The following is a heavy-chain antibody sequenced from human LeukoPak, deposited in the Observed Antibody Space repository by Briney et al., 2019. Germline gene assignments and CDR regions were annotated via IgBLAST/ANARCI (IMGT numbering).Heavy chain of an antibody. V-gene: IGHV3-23*01. Sequence: PGGPLRLSCAASGFTFSSYAMSWVRQAPGKGLEWVSAISGSGGSTYYADSVKGRFTISRDNSKNTLYLQMNSLRAEDTAVYYCAKDEPKPYCSSTSCYNTISAYWGQGTLVTVSS. CDR2: ISGSGGST. J-gene: IGHJ4*02. D-gene: IGHD2-2*01. CDR1: GFTFSSYA. CDR3: AKDEPKPYCSSTSCYNTISAY.